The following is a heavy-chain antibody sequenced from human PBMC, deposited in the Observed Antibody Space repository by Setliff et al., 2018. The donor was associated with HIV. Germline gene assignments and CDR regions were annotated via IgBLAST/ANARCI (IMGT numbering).Heavy chain of an antibody. CDR1: GFDFTKYW. CDR3: ARVTILTHSFDY. D-gene: IGHD3-3*01. J-gene: IGHJ4*02. Sequence: GESLKISCKASGFDFTKYWIGWVRQMPGKGLEWMGIVYGGDSDTRYNPSFEGQVTMSADRSITTAYLQWSRLKASDTAMYYCARVTILTHSFDYWGQGTLVTVSS. V-gene: IGHV5-51*01. CDR2: VYGGDSDT.